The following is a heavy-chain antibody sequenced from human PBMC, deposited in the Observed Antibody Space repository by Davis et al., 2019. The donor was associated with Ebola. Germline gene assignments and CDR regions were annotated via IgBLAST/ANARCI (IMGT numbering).Heavy chain of an antibody. Sequence: GESLKISCAASGFTFSNYAMSWVRQAPGKGLEWVAVIWYDGSNKYYADSVKGRFTISRDDSKNTVYLQMNSLRAEDTAVYYCTKDISPAAAGTYYYYGMDVWGQGTTVTVSS. J-gene: IGHJ6*02. D-gene: IGHD6-13*01. CDR3: TKDISPAAAGTYYYYGMDV. V-gene: IGHV3-33*06. CDR1: GFTFSNYA. CDR2: IWYDGSNK.